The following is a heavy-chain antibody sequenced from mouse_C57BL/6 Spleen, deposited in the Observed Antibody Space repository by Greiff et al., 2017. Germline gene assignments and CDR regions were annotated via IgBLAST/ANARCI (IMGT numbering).Heavy chain of an antibody. CDR2: INPYNGGT. CDR1: GYTFTDYY. D-gene: IGHD2-4*01. J-gene: IGHJ2*01. Sequence: VQLQQSGPVLVKPGASVKMSCKASGYTFTDYYMNWVKQSHGKSLEWIGVINPYNGGTSYNQNFKGKATLTVDKSSSTAYMELNSLTSEDSAVYYCALYYDYDGYYFDDWGQGTTLTVSS. V-gene: IGHV1-19*01. CDR3: ALYYDYDGYYFDD.